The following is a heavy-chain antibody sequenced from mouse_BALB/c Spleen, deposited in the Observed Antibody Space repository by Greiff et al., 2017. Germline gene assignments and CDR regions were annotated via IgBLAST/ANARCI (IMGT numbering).Heavy chain of an antibody. Sequence: DVMLVESGGGLVKPGGSLKLSCAASGFAFSSYDMSWVRQTPEKRLEWVAYISSGGGSTYYPDTVKGRFTISRDNAKNTLYLQMSSLKSEDTAMYYCARQRGYGNFAWFAYWGQGTLVTVSA. CDR1: GFAFSSYD. CDR3: ARQRGYGNFAWFAY. J-gene: IGHJ3*01. V-gene: IGHV5-12-1*01. CDR2: ISSGGGST. D-gene: IGHD2-1*01.